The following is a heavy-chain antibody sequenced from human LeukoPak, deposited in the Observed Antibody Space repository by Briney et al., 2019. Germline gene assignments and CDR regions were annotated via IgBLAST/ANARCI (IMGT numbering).Heavy chain of an antibody. CDR2: ISYDGSNK. D-gene: IGHD6-13*01. CDR3: ARSDIAAAGVIAYYYYGMDV. CDR1: GFTFSSYA. V-gene: IGHV3-30-3*01. Sequence: GGSLRLSCAASGFTFSSYAMHWVRQAPGKGLEWVAVISYDGSNKYYADSVKGRFTISRDNSKNTLYLQMNSLRAEDTAVYYCARSDIAAAGVIAYYYYGMDVWGQGTTVTVSS. J-gene: IGHJ6*02.